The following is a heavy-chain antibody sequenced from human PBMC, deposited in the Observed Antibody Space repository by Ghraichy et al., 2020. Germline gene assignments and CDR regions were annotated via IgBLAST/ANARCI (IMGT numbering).Heavy chain of an antibody. Sequence: GGSLRLSCVASGFTVSSSYMSWVRQAPGKGLEWVSVFYSSGSTYYADSVKGRFTISRDNSKNTVYLQMNSLRAEDTAVYYCARGIATTGTFFDYWGQGTLVTVSS. D-gene: IGHD6-13*01. J-gene: IGHJ4*02. V-gene: IGHV3-53*01. CDR2: FYSSGST. CDR1: GFTVSSSY. CDR3: ARGIATTGTFFDY.